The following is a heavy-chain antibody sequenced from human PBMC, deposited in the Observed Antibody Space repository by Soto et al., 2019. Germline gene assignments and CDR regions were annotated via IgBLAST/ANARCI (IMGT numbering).Heavy chain of an antibody. V-gene: IGHV1-2*02. CDR3: GRCRTDSYAMDV. J-gene: IGHJ6*02. CDR1: GYTFTGYY. Sequence: ASVKVSCKDSGYTFTGYYMHWVRQAPGQGLEWMGWINPNSGGTNYAQNVQGRVVMTTDISTNIVYLELRSLRSDDTAMYYCGRCRTDSYAMDVWGQGTTGTVSS. CDR2: INPNSGGT. D-gene: IGHD5-18*01.